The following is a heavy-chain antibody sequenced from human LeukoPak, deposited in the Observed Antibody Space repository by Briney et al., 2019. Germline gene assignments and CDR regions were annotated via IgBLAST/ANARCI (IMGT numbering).Heavy chain of an antibody. D-gene: IGHD3-16*02. Sequence: ASVKVSCKASGGTFSSYAISWVRQAPGQGLEWMGWINPNSGGTNYAQKFQGRVTMTRDTSISTAYMELSRLRSDDTAVYYCARTLSPTNWFDPWGQGTLVTVSS. J-gene: IGHJ5*02. V-gene: IGHV1-2*02. CDR3: ARTLSPTNWFDP. CDR1: GGTFSSYA. CDR2: INPNSGGT.